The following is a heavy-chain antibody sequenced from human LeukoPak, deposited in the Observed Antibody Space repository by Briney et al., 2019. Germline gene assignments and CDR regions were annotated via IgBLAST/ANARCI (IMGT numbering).Heavy chain of an antibody. Sequence: SVKLSCKASGGTFSSYSISWVRQAPGQGLEWMGGIIPIFGTANYAQKFQGRVTITSNKSTNTAYIELSSLRSEDTAVYYCARGFRMGQGGYYYMDVWGKGTTVTVSS. D-gene: IGHD1-26*01. J-gene: IGHJ6*03. CDR1: GGTFSSYS. V-gene: IGHV1-69*06. CDR3: ARGFRMGQGGYYYMDV. CDR2: IIPIFGTA.